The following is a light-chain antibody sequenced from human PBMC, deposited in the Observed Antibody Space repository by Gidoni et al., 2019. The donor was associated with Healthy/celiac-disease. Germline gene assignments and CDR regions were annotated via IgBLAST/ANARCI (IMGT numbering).Light chain of an antibody. J-gene: IGKJ1*01. CDR1: QSVSSN. CDR3: QQYNNWPPWT. V-gene: IGKV3-15*01. CDR2: GAS. Sequence: EIVMTQSPATLSVSPGERATISCRARQSVSSNLAWYQQKPGQAPRLLIYGASTSATGIPARFIGSGSGTAFTLPISSLQSEDFAVSYCQQYNNWPPWTFGQGTKVEIK.